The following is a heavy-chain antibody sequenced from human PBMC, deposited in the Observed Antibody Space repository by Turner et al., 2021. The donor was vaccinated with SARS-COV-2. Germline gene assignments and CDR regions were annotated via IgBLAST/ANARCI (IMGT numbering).Heavy chain of an antibody. CDR3: ARDGGYSGYAYFDY. J-gene: IGHJ4*02. Sequence: QVQLVESGGGVVQPGRALRHSCAPSGFTFSSYGMHWVRQAPGKGLEWVAVIWYDGSNKYYADSVKGRFTISRDNSKNTLYLQMNSLRAEDTAVYYCARDGGYSGYAYFDYWGQGTLVTVSS. CDR1: GFTFSSYG. CDR2: IWYDGSNK. V-gene: IGHV3-33*01. D-gene: IGHD5-12*01.